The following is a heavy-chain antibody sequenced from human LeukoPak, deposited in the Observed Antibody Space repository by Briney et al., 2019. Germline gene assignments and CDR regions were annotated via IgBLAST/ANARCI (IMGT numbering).Heavy chain of an antibody. J-gene: IGHJ6*03. CDR3: AGINRRIAAAGIGGSRYYYYYMDV. D-gene: IGHD6-13*01. Sequence: SSETLSLTCTVSGGSISSYYWSWIRQPAGKGLEWIGRIYTSGSTNYNPSLKSRVTISVDTSKNQFSLKLSSVTAADTAVYYCAGINRRIAAAGIGGSRYYYYYMDVWGKGTTVTVSS. CDR1: GGSISSYY. CDR2: IYTSGST. V-gene: IGHV4-4*07.